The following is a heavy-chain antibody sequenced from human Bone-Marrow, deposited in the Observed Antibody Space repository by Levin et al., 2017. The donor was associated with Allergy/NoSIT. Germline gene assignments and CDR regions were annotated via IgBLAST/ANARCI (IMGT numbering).Heavy chain of an antibody. CDR2: ISSRSNYI. V-gene: IGHV3-21*01. D-gene: IGHD6-19*01. CDR3: ARDRAASAVAGPYYFDC. J-gene: IGHJ4*02. Sequence: GESLKISCAASGFTFSSHSMNWVRQAPGKGLEWVSSISSRSNYIYYADSVKGRFTISRDNSKHSLYLQMNSLRAEDTAVYYCARDRAASAVAGPYYFDCWGQGTLVTVSS. CDR1: GFTFSSHS.